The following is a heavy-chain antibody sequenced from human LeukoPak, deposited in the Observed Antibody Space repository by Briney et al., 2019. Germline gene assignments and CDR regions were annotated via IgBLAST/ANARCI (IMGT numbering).Heavy chain of an antibody. CDR2: ISYDGSNK. J-gene: IGHJ4*02. CDR3: ARAPLGDYGYHFDY. CDR1: GFTFSSYA. V-gene: IGHV3-30-3*01. D-gene: IGHD3-16*01. Sequence: GGSLRLSCAASGFTFSSYAMHWVRQAPGKGLEWVAVISYDGSNKYYADSVKGRFTISRDNSKNTLYLQMNSLRAEDTAVYYCARAPLGDYGYHFDYWGQGTLVTVSS.